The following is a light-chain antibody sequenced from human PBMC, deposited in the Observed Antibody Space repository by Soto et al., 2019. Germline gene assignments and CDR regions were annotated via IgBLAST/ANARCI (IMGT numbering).Light chain of an antibody. CDR2: EVS. CDR3: TSYAGSNNLV. Sequence: QSALTQPPSASGSPGQSVTISCTGTSSDIGGYNYVSWYQQHPGKAPKLIIYEVSQRPSGVPDRFSGSKSGNTASLTVSGLQAEDEADYYCTSYAGSNNLVFAGGTKVTVL. CDR1: SSDIGGYNY. J-gene: IGLJ3*02. V-gene: IGLV2-8*01.